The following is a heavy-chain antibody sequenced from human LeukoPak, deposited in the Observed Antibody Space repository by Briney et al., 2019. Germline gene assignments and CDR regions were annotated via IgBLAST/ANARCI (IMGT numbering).Heavy chain of an antibody. Sequence: PSETLSLTCTASGGSISSNNYYWGWIRQPPGKGLEWIGSIYYSGSTYYNPSLKSRVTISVDTSKNQFSLKLSSVTAADTAVYYCARGVITGTDFSEWGQGTLVTVSS. D-gene: IGHD1-7*01. J-gene: IGHJ4*02. V-gene: IGHV4-39*07. CDR2: IYYSGST. CDR3: ARGVITGTDFSE. CDR1: GGSISSNNYY.